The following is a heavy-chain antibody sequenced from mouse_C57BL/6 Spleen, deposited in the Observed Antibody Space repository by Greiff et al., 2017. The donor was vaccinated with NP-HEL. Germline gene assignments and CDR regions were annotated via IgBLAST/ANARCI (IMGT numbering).Heavy chain of an antibody. Sequence: EVQLVESGPGLVKPSQSLSLTCSVTGYSITSGYYWNWIRQFPGNKLEWMGYISYDGSNNYNPSLKNRISITRDTSKNQFFLKLNSVTTEDTATYYCARDTVVAFDYWGQGTTLTVSS. CDR1: GYSITSGYY. V-gene: IGHV3-6*01. J-gene: IGHJ2*01. D-gene: IGHD1-1*01. CDR3: ARDTVVAFDY. CDR2: ISYDGSN.